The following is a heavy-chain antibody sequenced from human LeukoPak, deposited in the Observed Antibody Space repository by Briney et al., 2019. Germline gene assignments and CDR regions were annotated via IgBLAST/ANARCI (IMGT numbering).Heavy chain of an antibody. V-gene: IGHV1-3*01. CDR3: ARAGYDSSGYYYYYYGMDV. J-gene: IGHJ6*04. D-gene: IGHD3-22*01. CDR1: GYTFTSYA. Sequence: ASVKVSCKASGYTFTSYAMHWVRQAPGQRLEWMGWINAGNGNTKYSQKFQGRVTITRDTSASTAYMELSSLRSEDTAVYYCARAGYDSSGYYYYYYGMDVWGKGTTVTVSS. CDR2: INAGNGNT.